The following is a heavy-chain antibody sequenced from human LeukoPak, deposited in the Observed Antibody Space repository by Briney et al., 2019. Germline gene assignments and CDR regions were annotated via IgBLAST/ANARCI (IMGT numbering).Heavy chain of an antibody. D-gene: IGHD6-13*01. V-gene: IGHV3-30*02. CDR2: IRSDGSNK. CDR3: ARVPRPAAGWDY. CDR1: GFTFSSYG. J-gene: IGHJ4*02. Sequence: GGSLRLSCAASGFTFSSYGMHWVRQAPGTGLEWVAFIRSDGSNKNYADSVKGRFTISRDNAKNSLYLQMNSLRAEDTAVYYCARVPRPAAGWDYWGQGTLVTVSS.